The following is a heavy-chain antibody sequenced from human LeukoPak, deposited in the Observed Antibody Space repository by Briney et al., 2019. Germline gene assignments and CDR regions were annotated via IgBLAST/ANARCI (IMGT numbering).Heavy chain of an antibody. CDR1: GFTFNTYW. J-gene: IGHJ4*02. V-gene: IGHV3-23*01. D-gene: IGHD6-13*01. Sequence: PGGSLRLSCAASGFTFNTYWMHWVRQAPGGGLEWVSAISGSGGSTYYADSVKGRFTISRDNSKNTLYLQMNSLRVEDTALYYCAKAITSSWYCFDYWGQGTLVTVSS. CDR2: ISGSGGST. CDR3: AKAITSSWYCFDY.